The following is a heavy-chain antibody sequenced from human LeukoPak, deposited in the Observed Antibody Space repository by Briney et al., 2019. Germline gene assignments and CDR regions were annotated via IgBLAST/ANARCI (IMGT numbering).Heavy chain of an antibody. Sequence: ASVKVSCKASGYTFTSYGISWVRQAPGQGLEWMGWISAYNGNTNYAQKLQGRVTMTTDTSTSTAYMELRSLRSDDTAVYYCARGHYYDSSGYQRYFDYWGQGTLVTVSS. CDR2: ISAYNGNT. CDR3: ARGHYYDSSGYQRYFDY. V-gene: IGHV1-18*01. D-gene: IGHD3-22*01. CDR1: GYTFTSYG. J-gene: IGHJ4*02.